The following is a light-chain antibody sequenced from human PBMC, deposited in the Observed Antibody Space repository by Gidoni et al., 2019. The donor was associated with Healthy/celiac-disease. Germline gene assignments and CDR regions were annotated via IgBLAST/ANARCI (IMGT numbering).Light chain of an antibody. CDR1: QSVSSY. V-gene: IGKV3-11*01. CDR3: QQRSNWQWT. Sequence: EIVLTQSPATLSLSPGERATLSCRASQSVSSYLAWYQQKPDQAPRLLIYDASNRATGIPARFSGSVSGTDFTLTISSLEPEDFAVYYWQQRSNWQWTFGQGTKVEIK. J-gene: IGKJ1*01. CDR2: DAS.